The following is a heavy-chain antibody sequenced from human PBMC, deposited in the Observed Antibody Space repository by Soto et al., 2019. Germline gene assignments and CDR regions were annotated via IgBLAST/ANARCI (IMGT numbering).Heavy chain of an antibody. V-gene: IGHV4-30-4*01. CDR1: GGSLSSGDYY. CDR2: IYYSGST. Sequence: SETLSLTCTVSGGSLSSGDYYWSWIRQPPGKGLEWIGYIYYSGSTYYNPSLKSRVTISVDTSKNQFSLKLSSVTAADTAVYYCARAGITIFGVVIRDYYYGMDVWGQGTTVTVSS. CDR3: ARAGITIFGVVIRDYYYGMDV. J-gene: IGHJ6*02. D-gene: IGHD3-3*01.